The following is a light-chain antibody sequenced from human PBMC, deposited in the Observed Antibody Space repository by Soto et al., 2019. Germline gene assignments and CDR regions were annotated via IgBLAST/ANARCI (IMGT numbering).Light chain of an antibody. CDR1: SGDIGSYDR. Sequence: QSMLTQPPSESGSPGQSVTISCTGTSGDIGSYDRVSWYQQPPGTAPRLMIYEVSNRPSGVPDRFSGSKSGDTASLTISGLQPEDETDYYCTSFTTSKTYTFGTGTKVTVL. V-gene: IGLV2-18*02. CDR2: EVS. CDR3: TSFTTSKTYT. J-gene: IGLJ1*01.